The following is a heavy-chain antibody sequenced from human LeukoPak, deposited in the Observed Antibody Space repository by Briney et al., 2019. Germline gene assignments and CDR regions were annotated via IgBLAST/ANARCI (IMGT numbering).Heavy chain of an antibody. Sequence: PGGSLRLSCTASGFTFGDYAMSWVRQAPGKGLEWVGFIRSKAYGGTTEYAASVKGRFPISRDDSRSIAYLQMNSLKTEDTAVYYCTRAGSGYLLSWYGMDVWGQGTTVTVSS. V-gene: IGHV3-49*04. J-gene: IGHJ6*02. CDR2: IRSKAYGGTT. CDR3: TRAGSGYLLSWYGMDV. CDR1: GFTFGDYA. D-gene: IGHD5-12*01.